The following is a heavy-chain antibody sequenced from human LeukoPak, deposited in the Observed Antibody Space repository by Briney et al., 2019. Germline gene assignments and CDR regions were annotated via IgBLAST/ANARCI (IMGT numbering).Heavy chain of an antibody. J-gene: IGHJ4*02. CDR1: GFTFSSYG. CDR3: TYEQRAPYYFDY. CDR2: ISYDGSSK. V-gene: IGHV3-30*03. Sequence: AGGSLRLSCAASGFTFSSYGIHWVRQAPGKGLEWVAVISYDGSSKYYADSVKGRFTISRDNSKNTLYLQMNSLRAEDTGVYYCTYEQRAPYYFDYWGQGTLVTVSS. D-gene: IGHD3-22*01.